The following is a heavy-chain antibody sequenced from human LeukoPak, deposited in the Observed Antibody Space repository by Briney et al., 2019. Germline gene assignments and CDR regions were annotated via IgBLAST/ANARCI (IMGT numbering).Heavy chain of an antibody. CDR3: ASLTYYDFWSGDP. D-gene: IGHD3-3*01. V-gene: IGHV3-21*01. CDR1: GFTFSSYS. CDR2: ISSSSSSYI. Sequence: GGSLRLSCAASGFTFSSYSMNWVRQAPGKGLEWVSSISSSSSSYIYYADSVKGRFTISRDNAKNSLYLQMNSLRAEDTAVYYCASLTYYDFWSGDPWGQGTLVTVSS. J-gene: IGHJ5*02.